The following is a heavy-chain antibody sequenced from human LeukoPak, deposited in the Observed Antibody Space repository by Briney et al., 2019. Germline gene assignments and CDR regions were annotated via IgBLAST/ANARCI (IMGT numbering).Heavy chain of an antibody. J-gene: IGHJ4*02. CDR2: ISYDGSNK. D-gene: IGHD3-22*01. Sequence: PGGSLRLSCAASGFTFSSYAMHWVRQAPGKGLEWVAVISYDGSNKYYADSVKGRFTNSRDNSKSTLYLQMNSLRAEDTAVYYCARDDKGFDYWGQGTLVTVSS. V-gene: IGHV3-30-3*01. CDR3: ARDDKGFDY. CDR1: GFTFSSYA.